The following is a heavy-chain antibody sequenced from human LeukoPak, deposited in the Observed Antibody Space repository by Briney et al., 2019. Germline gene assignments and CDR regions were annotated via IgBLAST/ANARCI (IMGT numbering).Heavy chain of an antibody. CDR2: IYYSGST. V-gene: IGHV4-39*01. Sequence: PSETLSLTCTVSGGSTSSSSYYWGWIRQPPGKGLEWIVSIYYSGSTYYNPSLKSRVTISVDTSKNQFSLKLSSVTAADTAVYYCARRVDYYGSGSQNWFDPWGQGTLVTVSS. J-gene: IGHJ5*02. CDR1: GGSTSSSSYY. D-gene: IGHD3-10*01. CDR3: ARRVDYYGSGSQNWFDP.